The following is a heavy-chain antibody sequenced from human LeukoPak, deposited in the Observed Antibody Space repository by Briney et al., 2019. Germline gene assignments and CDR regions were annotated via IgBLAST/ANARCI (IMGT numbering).Heavy chain of an antibody. CDR3: AGRRVLDASFDY. J-gene: IGHJ4*02. D-gene: IGHD3-16*01. Sequence: GGSLRLSCAASGFTVSSNYMSWVRQAPGKGLEWVSVIYSGDNTYYVESVKGRFTISRDNSKNTLFLQMNRLRAEDTAVYYCAGRRVLDASFDYWGQGTLVTVSS. V-gene: IGHV3-66*02. CDR2: IYSGDNT. CDR1: GFTVSSNY.